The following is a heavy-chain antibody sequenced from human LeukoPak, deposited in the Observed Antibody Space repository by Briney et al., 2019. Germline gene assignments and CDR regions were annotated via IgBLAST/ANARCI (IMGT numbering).Heavy chain of an antibody. D-gene: IGHD2-15*01. CDR2: INPNSGGT. CDR3: ARDLKSASGSQFDY. J-gene: IGHJ4*02. CDR1: GYTFTGYY. V-gene: IGHV1-2*02. Sequence: GASVKVSCXASGYTFTGYYMHWVRQAPGQGLEWMGWINPNSGGTNYAQKFQGRVTMTRDTSISTAYMELSRLRSDDTAVYYCARDLKSASGSQFDYWGQGTLVTVSS.